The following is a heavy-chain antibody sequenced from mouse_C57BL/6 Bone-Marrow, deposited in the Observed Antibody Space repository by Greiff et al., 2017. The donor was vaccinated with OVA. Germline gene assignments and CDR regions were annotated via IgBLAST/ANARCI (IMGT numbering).Heavy chain of an antibody. D-gene: IGHD1-1*01. CDR1: GFSLTSYG. J-gene: IGHJ4*01. Sequence: VKLMESGPGLVAPSQSLSITCTVSGFSLTSYGVHWVRQPPGKGLEWLVVIWSDGSTTYNSALKSRLSISKDNSKSQVFLKMNSLQTDDTAMYYCARHAYYYGSSPYAMDYWGQGTSVTVSS. CDR2: IWSDGST. V-gene: IGHV2-6-1*01. CDR3: ARHAYYYGSSPYAMDY.